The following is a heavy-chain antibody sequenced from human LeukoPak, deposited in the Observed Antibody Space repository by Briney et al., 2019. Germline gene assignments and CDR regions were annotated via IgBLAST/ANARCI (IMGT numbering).Heavy chain of an antibody. V-gene: IGHV3-7*01. CDR1: GFTFNSYW. J-gene: IGHJ4*02. Sequence: GGSLRLSCAVSGFTFNSYWMHWVRQAPGKGLEWVANIKQDGSEKYYVDSVKGRFTISRDNAKNSLYLQMNSLRAEDTAVYYCAREGREGLVYFDYWGQGTLVTVSS. CDR3: AREGREGLVYFDY. D-gene: IGHD6-13*01. CDR2: IKQDGSEK.